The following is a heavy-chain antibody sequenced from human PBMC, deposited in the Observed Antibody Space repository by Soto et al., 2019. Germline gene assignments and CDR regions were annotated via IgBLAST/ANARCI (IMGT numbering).Heavy chain of an antibody. J-gene: IGHJ6*02. V-gene: IGHV3-30*04. CDR1: TFDLSHYA. Sequence: QLVQSGGGVVQPGGSLRLTCAASTFDLSHYAIHWVRQAPGKGLEWVALLSFDGSEKFFIDSVKGRFTISRDSSKNRVFLQMNSLRRDDTAVYFCARDLTMTVAARRRDFVSTRQNEDTHYYGMDVGGQGATVSVSS. CDR2: LSFDGSEK. CDR3: ARDLTMTVAARRRDFVSTRQNEDTHYYGMDV. D-gene: IGHD3-22*01.